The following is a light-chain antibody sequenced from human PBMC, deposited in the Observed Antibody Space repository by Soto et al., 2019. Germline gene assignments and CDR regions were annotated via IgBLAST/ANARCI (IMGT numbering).Light chain of an antibody. Sequence: EIVMTQSPVTLSVSPGERATLSCRASQSVSSNLAWYQQKPGQAPRLLIYGASTMATGVPARFSGSGSGTEFTLTISSLQSEDVAVYYCQHYNNWPPWTFGQGTKVEIK. J-gene: IGKJ1*01. CDR3: QHYNNWPPWT. CDR2: GAS. CDR1: QSVSSN. V-gene: IGKV3-15*01.